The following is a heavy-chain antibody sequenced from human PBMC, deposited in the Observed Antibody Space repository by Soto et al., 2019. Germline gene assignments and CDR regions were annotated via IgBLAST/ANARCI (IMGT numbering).Heavy chain of an antibody. V-gene: IGHV4-39*01. CDR1: GGSISSSSHY. CDR2: IYYSGST. D-gene: IGHD3-9*01. J-gene: IGHJ6*02. Sequence: SETLSLTCTVSGGSISSSSHYWGWIRQPPGKGLEWIGSIYYSGSTYYNPSLKSRVTISVDTSKNQFSLKLSSVTAADTAVYYCARQNYDILTGYYYGMDVWGQGTTVTVSS. CDR3: ARQNYDILTGYYYGMDV.